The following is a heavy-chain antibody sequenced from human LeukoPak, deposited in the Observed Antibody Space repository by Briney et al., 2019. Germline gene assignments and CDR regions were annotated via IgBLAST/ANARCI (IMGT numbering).Heavy chain of an antibody. CDR1: GYTFTGSF. Sequence: ASVKLSCSASGYTFTGSFVHRVRQAPGPGLEWMGWINTNSGGTNYAQKFQGRVTMTRDTSISTAYMELSRLRFDDTAVYYCARPKYAGEYYFDYWGQGTLVTVSS. V-gene: IGHV1-2*02. CDR2: INTNSGGT. CDR3: ARPKYAGEYYFDY. D-gene: IGHD2-2*01. J-gene: IGHJ4*02.